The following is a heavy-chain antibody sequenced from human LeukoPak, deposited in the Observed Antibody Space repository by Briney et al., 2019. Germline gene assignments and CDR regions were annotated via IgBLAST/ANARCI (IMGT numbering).Heavy chain of an antibody. Sequence: PSETLSLTCTVSGGSISNYYWSWIRQPPGKGLEWIGYIYYPGSTNYNPSLKSRVAISVDASKNQFSLKLSSVTAADTAVYHCARAPTWNYGMDVWGQGTAVTVSS. CDR2: IYYPGST. CDR3: ARAPTWNYGMDV. J-gene: IGHJ6*02. CDR1: GGSISNYY. D-gene: IGHD2/OR15-2a*01. V-gene: IGHV4-59*01.